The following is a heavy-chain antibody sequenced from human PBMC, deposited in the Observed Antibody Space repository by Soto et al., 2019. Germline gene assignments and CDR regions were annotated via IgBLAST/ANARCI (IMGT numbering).Heavy chain of an antibody. Sequence: QVQMVESGGGVVQPGGSLRLSCAVSESIFRGYGMHWVRQAPGKGLEWVAIIRFDGSNIHYADYVMGRFTISRDNSKNMLYQEMNNLRVEDTAVYSCARDGVGVTTFWGFLDYWGQGTLVTVSA. CDR1: ESIFRGYG. J-gene: IGHJ4*02. CDR3: ARDGVGVTTFWGFLDY. CDR2: IRFDGSNI. D-gene: IGHD3-10*02. V-gene: IGHV3-33*01.